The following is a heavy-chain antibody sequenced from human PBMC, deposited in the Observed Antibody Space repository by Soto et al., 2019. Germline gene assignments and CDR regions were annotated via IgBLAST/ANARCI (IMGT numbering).Heavy chain of an antibody. J-gene: IGHJ4*02. CDR1: GVSVTTGGGDH. CDR2: IYYTGST. Sequence: QVQLQESGPGLVKPSQTLSLTCSVSGVSVTTGGGDHWSWIRQHPGKGLEWIGYIYYTGSTYYNPSLKSRVTISADPSTNQFSLKMTSVTVADTAVYYCAKDEGLLWSGELLWGQGILVTVSS. D-gene: IGHD3-10*01. V-gene: IGHV4-31*03. CDR3: AKDEGLLWSGELL.